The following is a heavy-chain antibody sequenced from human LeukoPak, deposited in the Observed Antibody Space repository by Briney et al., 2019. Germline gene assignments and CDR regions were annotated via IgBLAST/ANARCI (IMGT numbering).Heavy chain of an antibody. V-gene: IGHV1-18*01. D-gene: IGHD3-3*01. CDR3: AREHDFWSGSFLPLDY. Sequence: ASVKVSCKASGYTFTSYGISWVRQAPGQGLEWMGWISAYNGNTNYAQKLQGRVTMTTDTSTSTAYMELRSLRSDDTAVYYCAREHDFWSGSFLPLDYWGQGTLVTVSS. J-gene: IGHJ4*02. CDR2: ISAYNGNT. CDR1: GYTFTSYG.